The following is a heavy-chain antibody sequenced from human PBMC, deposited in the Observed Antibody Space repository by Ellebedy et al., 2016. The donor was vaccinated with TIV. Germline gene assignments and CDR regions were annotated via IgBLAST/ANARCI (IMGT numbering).Heavy chain of an antibody. Sequence: AASVKVSCKTSGYTFAGYYIHWVRQAPGHGLEWMGWINPNTGATKYAQKFQGRVTMTRATSISTTYTELSSLRSEDAAVYYCAKALSAYDYKVLDFWGQGTLLTVSS. V-gene: IGHV1-2*02. CDR2: INPNTGAT. D-gene: IGHD5-12*01. CDR1: GYTFAGYY. CDR3: AKALSAYDYKVLDF. J-gene: IGHJ4*02.